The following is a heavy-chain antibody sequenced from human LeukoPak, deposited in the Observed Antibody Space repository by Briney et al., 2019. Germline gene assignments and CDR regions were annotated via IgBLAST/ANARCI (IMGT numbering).Heavy chain of an antibody. CDR1: GGSISSYY. D-gene: IGHD2-2*01. J-gene: IGHJ5*02. CDR2: IYYSGST. Sequence: SETLSLTCTVSGGSISSYYRSWIRQPPGKGLEWIGYIYYSGSTNYNPSLKSRVTISVDTSKNQFSLKLSSVTAADTAVYYCARDIGVVPAAIGWFDPWGQGTLVTVSS. CDR3: ARDIGVVPAAIGWFDP. V-gene: IGHV4-59*13.